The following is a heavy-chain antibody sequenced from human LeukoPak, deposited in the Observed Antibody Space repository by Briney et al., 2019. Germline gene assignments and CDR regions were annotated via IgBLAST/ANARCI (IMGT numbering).Heavy chain of an antibody. V-gene: IGHV3-66*01. J-gene: IGHJ3*01. Sequence: GGSLRLSCAASGFTVSSNYMSWVRQAPGKGLEWVSVIYSGGSTYYADSVKGRFTISRDNSKNTLYLQMNSLRAEDTAVYYCAKDLRSTVTTNWGQGTMVTVSS. CDR2: IYSGGST. D-gene: IGHD4-17*01. CDR3: AKDLRSTVTTN. CDR1: GFTVSSNY.